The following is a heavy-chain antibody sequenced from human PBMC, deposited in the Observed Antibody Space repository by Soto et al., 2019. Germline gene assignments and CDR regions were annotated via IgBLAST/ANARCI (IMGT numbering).Heavy chain of an antibody. J-gene: IGHJ4*02. D-gene: IGHD6-19*01. Sequence: SETLSLTCTVSGGSVSSGSYYWSWIRQPPGKGLEWIGYIYYSGSTNYNPSLKSRVTISVDTSKNQFSLKLSSVTAADTAVYYCAREPTRIAVAGTIDHWGQGTLVTVSS. CDR1: GGSVSSGSYY. CDR2: IYYSGST. CDR3: AREPTRIAVAGTIDH. V-gene: IGHV4-61*01.